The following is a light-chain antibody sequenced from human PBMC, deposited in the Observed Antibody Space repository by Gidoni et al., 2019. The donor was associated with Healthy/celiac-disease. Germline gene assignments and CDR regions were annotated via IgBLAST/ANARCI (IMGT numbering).Light chain of an antibody. V-gene: IGKV1-33*01. CDR2: DAS. J-gene: IGKJ3*01. CDR3: QLVFT. CDR1: QDISNY. Sequence: DIQMTQSPSSLSASVGDRVTITCQASQDISNYLNWYQQKPGKAPKLLIYDASKLETGVPSRFSGSGSGTDFTFTISSLQPEDIATYYCQLVFTFGPGTKVDIK.